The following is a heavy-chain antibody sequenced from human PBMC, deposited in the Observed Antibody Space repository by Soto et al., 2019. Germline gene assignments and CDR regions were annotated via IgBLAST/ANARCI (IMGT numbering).Heavy chain of an antibody. J-gene: IGHJ5*02. CDR1: GGSVSGVDYF. CDR2: IYYTGIT. CDR3: AREERKGIISWFDP. D-gene: IGHD2-21*01. V-gene: IGHV4-30-4*01. Sequence: SETLSLTCTVSGGSVSGVDYFWSWIRQSPGKGLEWIGYIYYTGITHLNPSLKSRLTMAVDTSKNEFSLKLTSVSAADTAVYLCAREERKGIISWFDPWGQGTPVTVSS.